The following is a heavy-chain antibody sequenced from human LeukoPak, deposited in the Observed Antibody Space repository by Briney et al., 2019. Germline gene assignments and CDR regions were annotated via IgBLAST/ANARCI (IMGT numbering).Heavy chain of an antibody. CDR1: GGSISSSSYY. V-gene: IGHV4-39*01. J-gene: IGHJ4*02. CDR3: ARTMVRGVFDY. Sequence: PSETLSLTCTVSGGSISSSSYYWGWIRQPPGKGLEWIGSIYYSGSTYYNPSLKSRVTISVDTSKNQFSLKLSSVTAADTAVYYCARTMVRGVFDYWGQGTLVTVX. D-gene: IGHD3-10*01. CDR2: IYYSGST.